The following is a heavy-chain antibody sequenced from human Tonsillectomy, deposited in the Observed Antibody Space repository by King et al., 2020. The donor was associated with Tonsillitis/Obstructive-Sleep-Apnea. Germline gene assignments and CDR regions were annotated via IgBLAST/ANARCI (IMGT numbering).Heavy chain of an antibody. CDR3: AGPNSDNGEGGAFDI. V-gene: IGHV5-51*01. D-gene: IGHD4-17*01. CDR2: IYPGDSDT. CDR1: GYSFTSYW. J-gene: IGHJ3*02. Sequence: QLVQSGAEVKKPGESLKISCKGSGYSFTSYWIGWVRQMPGKGLEWMGIIYPGDSDTRYSPFFQGQVTISADKSISTAYLPWSSLKASDTAMYYCAGPNSDNGEGGAFDILGQGTMVTVSS.